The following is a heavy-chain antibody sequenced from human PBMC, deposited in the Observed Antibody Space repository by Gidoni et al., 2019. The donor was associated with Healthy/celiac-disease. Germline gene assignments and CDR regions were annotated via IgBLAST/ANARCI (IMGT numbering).Heavy chain of an antibody. J-gene: IGHJ5*02. Sequence: QVQLQQWGAGLLKPSETLSLTCAVYGGSFSIYSWSGIRQPPGKGLEWIGEINHSGSTNYNPSLKSRVTIEVDTSKNQFSLKLSSVIAADTAVYYCARKGPRFGVVIMAKPGWFDPWGQGTLVTVSS. CDR3: ARKGPRFGVVIMAKPGWFDP. V-gene: IGHV4-34*01. CDR1: GGSFSIYS. CDR2: INHSGST. D-gene: IGHD3-3*01.